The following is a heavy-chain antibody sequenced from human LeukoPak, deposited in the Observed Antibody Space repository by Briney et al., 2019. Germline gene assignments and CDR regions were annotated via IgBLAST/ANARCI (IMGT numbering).Heavy chain of an antibody. CDR3: ARGLYHSDSSGYSSY. Sequence: ASVKDSCKSIGYTFTEYYIHWVRQARGRGLEWMGWINPESGAKEYAQKFQGRVTMTRDTPISPASLDLTSLTSDDTAVYYCARGLYHSDSSGYSSYWGQGTLVTVSS. V-gene: IGHV1-2*02. CDR2: INPESGAK. D-gene: IGHD3-22*01. CDR1: GYTFTEYY. J-gene: IGHJ4*02.